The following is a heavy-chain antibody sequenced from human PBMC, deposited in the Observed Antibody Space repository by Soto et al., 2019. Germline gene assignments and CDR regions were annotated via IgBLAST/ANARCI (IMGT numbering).Heavy chain of an antibody. CDR2: VSHTGAT. V-gene: IGHV4-61*01. CDR3: AREFSSPHINYSDF. Sequence: QVQLQESGPGLVKPSETLSLTCTVSGGSISLERFYWTWIRQPPGKGLEWIGYVSHTGATNYNPSIQNRVHISGDPSRNQFSLKLRSLTAADTAVYFCAREFSSPHINYSDFWGQGTLVSVSA. J-gene: IGHJ4*02. CDR1: GGSISLERFY.